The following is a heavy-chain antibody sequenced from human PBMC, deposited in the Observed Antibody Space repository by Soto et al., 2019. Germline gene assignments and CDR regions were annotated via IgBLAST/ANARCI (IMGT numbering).Heavy chain of an antibody. D-gene: IGHD2-2*02. CDR3: ARGGFIVVVPAAIPPGYYGMDV. J-gene: IGHJ6*02. CDR1: GYTFTGYY. Sequence: ASVKVSCKASGYTFTGYYMHWVRQAPGQGLEWMGWINPNSGGTNYAQKFQGWVTMTRDTSISTAYMELSRLRSDDTAVYYCARGGFIVVVPAAIPPGYYGMDVWGQGTTVTVSS. V-gene: IGHV1-2*04. CDR2: INPNSGGT.